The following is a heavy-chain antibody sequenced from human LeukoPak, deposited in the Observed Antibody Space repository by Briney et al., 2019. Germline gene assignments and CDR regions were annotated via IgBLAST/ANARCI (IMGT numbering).Heavy chain of an antibody. CDR2: VDPEDGET. V-gene: IGHV1-69-2*01. J-gene: IGHJ3*02. CDR3: ATIRFLTGYYRDASDI. CDR1: GYTFTDYY. D-gene: IGHD3-9*01. Sequence: GASVKVSCKASGYTFTDYYMHWVQQAPGKGLEWMGRVDPEDGETIYAEKFQGRVTITADTSTDTAYMELSSLRSEDTAVYYCATIRFLTGYYRDASDIWGQGTMVTVSS.